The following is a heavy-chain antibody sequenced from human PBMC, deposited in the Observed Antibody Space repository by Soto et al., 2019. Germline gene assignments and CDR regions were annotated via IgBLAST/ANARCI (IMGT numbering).Heavy chain of an antibody. V-gene: IGHV1-3*01. Sequence: GASVKVSCKASGYTFTSYAMHWVRQAPGQRLEWMGWINAGNGNTKYSQKFQGRVTITRDTSASTAYMELSSLRSEDTAVYYCARSSPIAVAGTGWFDPWGQGTLVTVSS. CDR3: ARSSPIAVAGTGWFDP. CDR1: GYTFTSYA. CDR2: INAGNGNT. D-gene: IGHD6-19*01. J-gene: IGHJ5*02.